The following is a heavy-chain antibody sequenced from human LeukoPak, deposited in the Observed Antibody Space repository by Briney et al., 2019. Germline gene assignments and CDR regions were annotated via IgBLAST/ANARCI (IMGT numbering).Heavy chain of an antibody. J-gene: IGHJ4*02. CDR2: ISGSGSII. CDR3: AKDVTYYYDSSGYPQN. CDR1: GFTFSSCA. Sequence: GGSLRLSCAASGFTFSSCAMSWVRQAPGKGLEWVSSISGSGSIIYYADSVRGRFTISRDNSKNTLYLQMNSLRAEDTAVYYCAKDVTYYYDSSGYPQNWGQGTLVTVSS. D-gene: IGHD3-22*01. V-gene: IGHV3-23*01.